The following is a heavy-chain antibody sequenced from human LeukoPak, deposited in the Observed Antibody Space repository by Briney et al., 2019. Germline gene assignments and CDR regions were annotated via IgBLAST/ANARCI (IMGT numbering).Heavy chain of an antibody. Sequence: PGGSLRLSCAASGFTFSSYGMSWVRQAPGKGLEWVSAISGSGGSTYYADSVKGRFTISRDNSKNSLYLQMNSLRAEDTAVYYCARGSISGVYHYYYMDVWGKGTTVTISS. CDR1: GFTFSSYG. CDR2: ISGSGGST. CDR3: ARGSISGVYHYYYMDV. J-gene: IGHJ6*03. V-gene: IGHV3-23*01. D-gene: IGHD5-24*01.